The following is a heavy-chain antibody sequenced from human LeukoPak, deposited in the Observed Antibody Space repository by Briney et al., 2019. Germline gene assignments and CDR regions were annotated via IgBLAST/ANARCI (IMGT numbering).Heavy chain of an antibody. CDR3: AKNLQDY. D-gene: IGHD5-24*01. J-gene: IGHJ4*02. CDR2: ISWNSGLR. V-gene: IGHV3-9*01. Sequence: GGSLRLSCAASGFTFNGYTMHWVRQAPGKGLEWVSGISWNSGLRGYADSVKGRFTISRDNARNSVYLQMDSLRPEDTALYYCAKNLQDYWGQGTLVTVSS. CDR1: GFTFNGYT.